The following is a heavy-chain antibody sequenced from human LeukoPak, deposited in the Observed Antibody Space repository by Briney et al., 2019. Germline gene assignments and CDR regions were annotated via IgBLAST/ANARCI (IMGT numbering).Heavy chain of an antibody. CDR1: GFTFSNAW. CDR2: IKSKTDGGTT. V-gene: IGHV3-15*01. J-gene: IGHJ5*02. CDR3: TTEEVLPAAGGDWFAP. Sequence: PGGSLRLSCAASGFTFSNAWMSWVRQAPGKGLEWVGRIKSKTDGGTTDYAAPVKGRFTISRDDSKNTLYLQMNSLKTEDTAVYYCTTEEVLPAAGGDWFAPGGKGPLVTAS. D-gene: IGHD2-2*01.